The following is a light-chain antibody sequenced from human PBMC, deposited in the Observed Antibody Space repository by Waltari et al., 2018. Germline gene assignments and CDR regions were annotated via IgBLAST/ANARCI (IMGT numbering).Light chain of an antibody. J-gene: IGKJ1*01. Sequence: EIVLTQSPGTLSLSPGERATLSCRAIQSVSRTLAWYQQKPGQAPRLLIYDASSRATGIPDRFSGSGSGTDFSLTITRLEPEDFAVYYCQHYVSLPVTFGQGTKVEIK. CDR1: QSVSRT. CDR3: QHYVSLPVT. CDR2: DAS. V-gene: IGKV3-20*01.